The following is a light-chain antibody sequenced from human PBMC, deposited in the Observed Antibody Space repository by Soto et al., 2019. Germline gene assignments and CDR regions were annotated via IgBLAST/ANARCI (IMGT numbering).Light chain of an antibody. Sequence: IQMTQSPSTLSGSVGDRVTITCRASQTISSWLAWYQQKPGKAPKLLIYKASTLKSGVPSRFSGSGSGTEFTLTNSSLQPDDFATYYCQHYNSYSEAFGQGTKVDIK. CDR3: QHYNSYSEA. CDR1: QTISSW. V-gene: IGKV1-5*03. CDR2: KAS. J-gene: IGKJ1*01.